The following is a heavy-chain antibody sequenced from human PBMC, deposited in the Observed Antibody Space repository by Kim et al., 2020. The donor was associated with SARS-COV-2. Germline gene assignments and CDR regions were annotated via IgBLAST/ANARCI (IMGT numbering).Heavy chain of an antibody. CDR1: GGSISSFIW. J-gene: IGHJ5*02. D-gene: IGHD3-16*02. CDR3: ARVDARSLIFHL. Sequence: SETLSLTCTVSGGSISSFIWWSWVRQPPGQGLEWIGGIYHSGSTSYNPSLKSRVTMSLYKSKNQFSLRLSSVTAADTAVYSCARVDARSLIFHLWGQGTL. CDR2: IYHSGST. V-gene: IGHV4-4*02.